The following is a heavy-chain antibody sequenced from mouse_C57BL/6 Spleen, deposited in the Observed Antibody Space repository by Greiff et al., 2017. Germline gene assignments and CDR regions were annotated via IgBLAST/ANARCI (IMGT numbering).Heavy chain of an antibody. D-gene: IGHD2-3*01. CDR3: ARGNDGYAFAY. Sequence: VQGVESGPELVKPGASVKISCKASGYAFSSSWMNWVKQRPGKGLEWIGRIYPGDGDTNYTGKFKGKATLTADKSASTAYMQLSSLTSEDSAVYFCARGNDGYAFAYWGQGTLVTVSA. CDR1: GYAFSSSW. V-gene: IGHV1-82*01. CDR2: IYPGDGDT. J-gene: IGHJ3*01.